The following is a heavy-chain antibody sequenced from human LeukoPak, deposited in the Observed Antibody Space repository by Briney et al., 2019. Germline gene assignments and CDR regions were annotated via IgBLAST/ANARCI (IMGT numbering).Heavy chain of an antibody. CDR2: ITPIFGTA. V-gene: IGHV1-69*05. D-gene: IGHD3-10*01. J-gene: IGHJ4*02. CDR1: GGTFSNYA. Sequence: ASVKVSCKASGGTFSNYAISWVRQAPGQGLEWMGRITPIFGTANYAQKFQGRVTITTDEFTSTVYMELSSLRSEDTAVYYCAREHLYGSGSCFDYWGQGTLITVSS. CDR3: AREHLYGSGSCFDY.